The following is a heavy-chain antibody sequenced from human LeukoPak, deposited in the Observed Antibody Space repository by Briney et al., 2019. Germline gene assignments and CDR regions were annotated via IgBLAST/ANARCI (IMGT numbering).Heavy chain of an antibody. V-gene: IGHV4-61*02. D-gene: IGHD3-3*01. CDR1: GGSISSGSYY. Sequence: SETLSLTCTVSGGSISSGSYYWSWIRQPAGKGLEWIGCIYTSGSTNYNPSLKSRVTILVDTAKNPVSLKLSSVPAADTAVYYCAELRFLEWLPFKEDYWGQGTQVTVSS. J-gene: IGHJ4*02. CDR3: AELRFLEWLPFKEDY. CDR2: IYTSGST.